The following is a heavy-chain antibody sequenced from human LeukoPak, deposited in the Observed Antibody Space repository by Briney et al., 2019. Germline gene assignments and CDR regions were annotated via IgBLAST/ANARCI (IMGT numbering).Heavy chain of an antibody. CDR3: AREGGGSSGYYYVFDY. J-gene: IGHJ4*02. CDR2: INPNSGGT. Sequence: ASVKVSCKASGYTFTGYYMHWVRQAPGQGLEGMGWINPNSGGTNYAQKFQGRVTMTRDTSISTAYMELSGLRSDDTAVYYCAREGGGSSGYYYVFDYWGQGTLVTVSS. CDR1: GYTFTGYY. V-gene: IGHV1-2*02. D-gene: IGHD3-22*01.